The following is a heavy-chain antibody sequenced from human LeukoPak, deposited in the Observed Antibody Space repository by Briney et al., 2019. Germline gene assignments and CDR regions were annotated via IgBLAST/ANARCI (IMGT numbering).Heavy chain of an antibody. Sequence: GGSLRLSCAASGFTFSSYGMHWVRQAPGKGLEWVAVISYDGSNKYYADSVKGRFTISRDNSKNTLYLQMNSLRAEDTAVYYCAKETLWFGESASFDYWGQGTLVTVSS. V-gene: IGHV3-30*18. CDR2: ISYDGSNK. D-gene: IGHD3-10*01. J-gene: IGHJ4*02. CDR1: GFTFSSYG. CDR3: AKETLWFGESASFDY.